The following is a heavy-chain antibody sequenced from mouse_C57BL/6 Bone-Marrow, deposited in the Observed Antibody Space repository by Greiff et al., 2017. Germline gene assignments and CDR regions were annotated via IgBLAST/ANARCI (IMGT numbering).Heavy chain of an antibody. CDR3: ATPYYGRWYFDV. CDR2: IWSGGST. J-gene: IGHJ1*03. CDR1: GFSLTSYG. Sequence: QVQLKESGPGLVQPSQSLSITCTVSGFSLTSYGVHWVRQSPGKGLEWLGVIWSGGSTDYNAAFISRLSISKDNSKSQVFFKMNSLQADDTAIYYCATPYYGRWYFDVWGTGTTVTVSS. V-gene: IGHV2-2*01. D-gene: IGHD1-1*01.